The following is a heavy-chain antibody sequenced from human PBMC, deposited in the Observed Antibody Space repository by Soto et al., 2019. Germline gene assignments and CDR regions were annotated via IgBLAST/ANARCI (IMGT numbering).Heavy chain of an antibody. CDR3: ATVFEH. J-gene: IGHJ4*02. CDR2: VDSDGSGT. Sequence: EVQLVESGGGSVQPGGSLRLSCVASGITFSGYWMHWVRQVPGKGLVWVARVDSDGSGTRYADSVKGRFPISRDNAKNTLYLQMNSLRVEDTAVSYCATVFEHWGQGIPVTGSS. CDR1: GITFSGYW. V-gene: IGHV3-74*01.